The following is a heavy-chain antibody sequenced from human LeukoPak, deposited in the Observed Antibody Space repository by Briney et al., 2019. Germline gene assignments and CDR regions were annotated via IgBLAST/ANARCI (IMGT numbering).Heavy chain of an antibody. Sequence: PGGSLRLSCAASGFTFSDYSMNWVRQAPGRGLEWVSFISSVSGYIYYADSVKDRFTISTDNSKNTLFLQMNSLRAEDTAVYYCAKDLVLYSSSDYWGQGTLVTVSS. CDR3: AKDLVLYSSSDY. J-gene: IGHJ4*02. CDR2: ISSVSGYI. CDR1: GFTFSDYS. D-gene: IGHD6-6*01. V-gene: IGHV3-21*04.